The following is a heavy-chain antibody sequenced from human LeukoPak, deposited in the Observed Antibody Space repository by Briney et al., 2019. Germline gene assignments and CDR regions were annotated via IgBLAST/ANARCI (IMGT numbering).Heavy chain of an antibody. Sequence: GGSLRLSCAASGFTFSDYAMSWVRQAPGKGLEWVSGFDGSGDGTYYVGSVKGRFTISRDNSENTVYLQMNSVRAEDTAVYYCARGSGYSHWGQGTLVTVSS. CDR2: FDGSGDGT. CDR3: ARGSGYSH. D-gene: IGHD3-3*01. J-gene: IGHJ4*02. V-gene: IGHV3-23*01. CDR1: GFTFSDYA.